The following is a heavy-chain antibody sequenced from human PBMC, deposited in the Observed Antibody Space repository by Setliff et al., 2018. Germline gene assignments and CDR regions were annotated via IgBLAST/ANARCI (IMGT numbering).Heavy chain of an antibody. J-gene: IGHJ4*02. CDR2: INTGGGSA. CDR3: AKDVVGYSSTWPKRDYFDS. V-gene: IGHV1-46*01. D-gene: IGHD6-13*01. Sequence: ASVKVSCKASGYAFSSYYMYWVRQAPGQGLDWMGTINTGGGSASIVDQFRGRVTMTRDTSTSTIYLELTSLRVEDTAIYYCAKDVVGYSSTWPKRDYFDSWGQGTLVTVSS. CDR1: GYAFSSYY.